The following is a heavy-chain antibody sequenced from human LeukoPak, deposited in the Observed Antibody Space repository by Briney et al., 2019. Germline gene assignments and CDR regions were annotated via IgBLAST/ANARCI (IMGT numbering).Heavy chain of an antibody. CDR2: INPRGST. CDR3: ARRRLEYYFDY. CDR1: GGSFSGYY. D-gene: IGHD5-24*01. Sequence: SETLSLSCGVYGGSFSGYYWSWIRQPPGKGLEWIGEINPRGSTNYNPSLKSRVTLSADTSKNQFSLTLNSVAAADTAVYYCARRRLEYYFDYWGQGTLVTVSS. V-gene: IGHV4-34*01. J-gene: IGHJ4*02.